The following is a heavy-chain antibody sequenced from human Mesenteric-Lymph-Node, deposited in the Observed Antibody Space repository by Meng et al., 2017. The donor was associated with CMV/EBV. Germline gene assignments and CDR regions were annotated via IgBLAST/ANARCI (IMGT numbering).Heavy chain of an antibody. CDR1: GFIFSRFP. Sequence: GESLKISCAVSGFIFSRFPMHWVRQAPGKGLEWVAVISHDGINNYYADSVKGRFTISRDNAKNSLYLQMNSLRAEDTAVYYCARYGWGKGDYYYYGMDVWGQGTTVTVSS. V-gene: IGHV3-30*04. J-gene: IGHJ6*02. CDR2: ISHDGINN. D-gene: IGHD3-16*01. CDR3: ARYGWGKGDYYYYGMDV.